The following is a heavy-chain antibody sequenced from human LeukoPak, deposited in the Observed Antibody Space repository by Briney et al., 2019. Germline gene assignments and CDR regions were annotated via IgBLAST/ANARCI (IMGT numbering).Heavy chain of an antibody. CDR1: AFSSRNYA. D-gene: IGHD5-18*01. J-gene: IGHJ4*02. V-gene: IGHV3-23*01. CDR2: VSTSGSNT. Sequence: GGSLRLSCAASAFSSRNYAMAWVRQARGKGLEWVSSVSTSGSNTYYTDSVKGRFTVSRDDSKNTLYLQMNGLRAEDTAIYYCARDLYTYGSSPFVYWGQGTLVTVSS. CDR3: ARDLYTYGSSPFVY.